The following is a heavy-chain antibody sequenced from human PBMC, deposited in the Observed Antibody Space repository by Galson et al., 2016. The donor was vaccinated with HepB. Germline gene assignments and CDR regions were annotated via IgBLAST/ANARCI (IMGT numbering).Heavy chain of an antibody. Sequence: SLRLSCAASGFTFSNYAMCWVRQAPGKGLEWLTLISYDGRNKFYADSVKGRFTISRDNSKSTLYLQMNSLRAEDTAVYYCARDTYYDFWNGYSGYYYGMDVWGQGTTVSVSS. CDR2: ISYDGRNK. V-gene: IGHV3-30*04. CDR3: ARDTYYDFWNGYSGYYYGMDV. D-gene: IGHD3-3*01. CDR1: GFTFSNYA. J-gene: IGHJ6*02.